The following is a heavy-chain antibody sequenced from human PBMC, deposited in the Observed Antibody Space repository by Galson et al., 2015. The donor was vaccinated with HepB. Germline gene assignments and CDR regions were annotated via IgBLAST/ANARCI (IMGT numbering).Heavy chain of an antibody. V-gene: IGHV3-23*01. CDR3: AKRDDYSNYFDY. CDR1: GFTFSSYA. Sequence: SLRLSCAASGFTFSSYAMSWDRQAPGKGLEWVSAISGSGGSTYYADSVKGRFTISRDNSKNTLYLQMNSLRAEDTAVYYCAKRDDYSNYFDYWGQGTLVTVSS. CDR2: ISGSGGST. J-gene: IGHJ4*02. D-gene: IGHD4-11*01.